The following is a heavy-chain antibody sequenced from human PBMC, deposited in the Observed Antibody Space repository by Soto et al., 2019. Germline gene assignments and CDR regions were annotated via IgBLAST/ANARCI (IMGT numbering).Heavy chain of an antibody. V-gene: IGHV3-33*01. CDR3: ARDRALYSRSWYVWPNYYYGMDV. J-gene: IGHJ6*02. Sequence: GGSLRLSCAASGFTFSSYGRHWVRQGPGKGLGWVGVIWYDGSNKYYADSVKGRFTISRDHSKNTLYLQMNSLRAEDTAVYYYARDRALYSRSWYVWPNYYYGMDVWGQGTTVTVSS. D-gene: IGHD6-13*01. CDR1: GFTFSSYG. CDR2: IWYDGSNK.